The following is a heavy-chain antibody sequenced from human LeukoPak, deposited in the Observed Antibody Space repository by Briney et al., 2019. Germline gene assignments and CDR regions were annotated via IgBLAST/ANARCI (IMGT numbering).Heavy chain of an antibody. CDR2: IYTSGTT. J-gene: IGHJ4*02. V-gene: IGHV4-4*07. Sequence: PSETLSLTCTVSGGSISYYYWIWLRQPAGKGLEWIGRIYTSGTTNYNSSLKSRVTMSVDTSKNQFSLKLSSVTAADTAVYYCAREMVGTLGSFDYWGQGTLVTVSS. CDR3: AREMVGTLGSFDY. CDR1: GGSISYYY. D-gene: IGHD1-7*01.